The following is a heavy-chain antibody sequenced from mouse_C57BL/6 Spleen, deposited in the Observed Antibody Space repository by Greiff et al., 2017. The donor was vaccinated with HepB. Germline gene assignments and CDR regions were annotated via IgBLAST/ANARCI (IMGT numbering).Heavy chain of an antibody. Sequence: VQLQESGPELVKPGASVKISCKASGYAFSSSWMNWVKQRPGKGLEWIGRIYPGDGDTNYNGKFKGKATLTADKSSSTAYMQLSSLTSEDSAVYFCARSGVRHFDYWGQGTTLTVSS. CDR3: ARSGVRHFDY. J-gene: IGHJ2*01. D-gene: IGHD2-14*01. CDR1: GYAFSSSW. V-gene: IGHV1-82*01. CDR2: IYPGDGDT.